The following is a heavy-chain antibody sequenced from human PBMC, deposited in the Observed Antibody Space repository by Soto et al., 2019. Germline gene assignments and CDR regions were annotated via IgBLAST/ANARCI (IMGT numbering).Heavy chain of an antibody. D-gene: IGHD6-13*01. CDR3: VRRHVSATGIDWFDP. CDR1: GYTLTSYG. Sequence: ASVKTSCIASGYTLTSYGLAWVSHTPGQRREWMGWINGAKGDTKYSPKFQGRVTITRDTSASTAYMELSSLRSEDTAVYYCVRRHVSATGIDWFDPWGQGTLVTVSS. V-gene: IGHV1-3*01. J-gene: IGHJ5*02. CDR2: INGAKGDT.